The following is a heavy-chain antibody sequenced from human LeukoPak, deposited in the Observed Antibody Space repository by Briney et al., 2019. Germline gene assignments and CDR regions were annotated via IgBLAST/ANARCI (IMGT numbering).Heavy chain of an antibody. CDR3: ARGGFYGSGSYPDYYFDS. D-gene: IGHD3-10*01. CDR1: GGTFSSYA. Sequence: SVKVSCKASGGTFSSYAISWVRQAPGQGLEWMGGIIPIFGTANYAQKFQGRVTITADESTSTAYMELSSLRSEDMAVYYCARGGFYGSGSYPDYYFDSWGQGTLVTVSS. J-gene: IGHJ4*02. V-gene: IGHV1-69*13. CDR2: IIPIFGTA.